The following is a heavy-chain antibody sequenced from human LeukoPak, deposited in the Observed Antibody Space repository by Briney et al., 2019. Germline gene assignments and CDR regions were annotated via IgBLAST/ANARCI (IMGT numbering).Heavy chain of an antibody. CDR1: GGSFSGYY. J-gene: IGHJ5*02. Sequence: SETLSLTCAVYGGSFSGYYWSWIRQPPGKGLEWIGEINHSGSTNYNPSLKSRVTISVDTSKYQFSLELSSVTAADTAVYYCARGYGRFDPWGQGTLVTVSS. V-gene: IGHV4-34*01. CDR3: ARGYGRFDP. D-gene: IGHD4-17*01. CDR2: INHSGST.